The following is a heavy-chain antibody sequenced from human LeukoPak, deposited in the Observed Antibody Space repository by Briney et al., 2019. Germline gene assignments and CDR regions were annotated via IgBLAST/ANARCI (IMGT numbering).Heavy chain of an antibody. Sequence: PGGSLRLSCAASGFTFSSYSMNWVRQAPGKGLEWVSSISSSSSYIYYADSVKGRFTISRDNAKDSLYLQMNSLRAEDTAVYYCARGADNYGYIFDYWGQGTLVTVSS. CDR2: ISSSSSYI. J-gene: IGHJ4*02. CDR1: GFTFSSYS. CDR3: ARGADNYGYIFDY. D-gene: IGHD5-18*01. V-gene: IGHV3-21*01.